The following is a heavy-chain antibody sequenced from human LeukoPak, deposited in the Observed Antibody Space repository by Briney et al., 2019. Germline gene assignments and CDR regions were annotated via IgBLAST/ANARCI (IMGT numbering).Heavy chain of an antibody. CDR1: GFTISGFW. V-gene: IGHV3-74*01. J-gene: IGHJ4*01. D-gene: IGHD1-1*01. CDR3: IREVQVRASASLGL. CDR2: MNSAGTTI. Sequence: GGSLRLSCAASGFTISGFWMHWVRQVPGGGGVWVARMNSAGTTINYADSVKGRFTISRDNVRNTLHLQMNNLSLEDTAVYFCIREVQVRASASLGLWGRGTLVTVS.